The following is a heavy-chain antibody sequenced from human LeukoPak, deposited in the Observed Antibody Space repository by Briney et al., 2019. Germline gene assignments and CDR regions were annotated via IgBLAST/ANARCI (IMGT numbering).Heavy chain of an antibody. Sequence: SQTLSLTCAISGDSVSNNNAAWNWIRQSPPRGLEWLGRTYYRSKWQNDYAMSVKSRITINPDTSKNQFSLQVISVTPEDTAVYYCARDRGYCSGGRCYSLGFDYWGQGTLVTVSS. CDR3: ARDRGYCSGGRCYSLGFDY. CDR1: GDSVSNNNAA. V-gene: IGHV6-1*01. CDR2: TYYRSKWQN. D-gene: IGHD2-15*01. J-gene: IGHJ4*02.